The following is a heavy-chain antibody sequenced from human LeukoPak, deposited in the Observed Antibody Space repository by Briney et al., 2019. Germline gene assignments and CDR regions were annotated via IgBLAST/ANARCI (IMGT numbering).Heavy chain of an antibody. CDR1: GGTFSSYA. Sequence: SVKVSCKASGGTFSSYAISWVRQAPGQGLEWMGGIIPIFGTANYAQKFQGRVTITADESTSTAYMELSSLRSEDTAVYYCARAPPYYDFWSGYINWGRGTPVTVSS. CDR2: IIPIFGTA. V-gene: IGHV1-69*13. J-gene: IGHJ4*02. CDR3: ARAPPYYDFWSGYIN. D-gene: IGHD3-3*01.